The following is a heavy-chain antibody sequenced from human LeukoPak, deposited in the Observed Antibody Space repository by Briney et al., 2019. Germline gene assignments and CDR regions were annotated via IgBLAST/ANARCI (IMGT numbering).Heavy chain of an antibody. CDR2: ISGRGGST. V-gene: IGHV3-23*01. Sequence: GSLRLSSSTSGFTFSSYAMSWVRQAPGKGLEWVSAISGRGGSTYYADSVKGRFTISRDNSKNTLYLEMNSLRAEDAAVYYCVRPLEYYYSSGDYWGRGTGLRVSS. CDR1: GFTFSSYA. D-gene: IGHD3-10*01. CDR3: VRPLEYYYSSGDY. J-gene: IGHJ4*01.